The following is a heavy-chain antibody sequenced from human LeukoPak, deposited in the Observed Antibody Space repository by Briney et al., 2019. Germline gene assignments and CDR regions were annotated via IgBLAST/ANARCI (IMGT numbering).Heavy chain of an antibody. J-gene: IGHJ4*02. Sequence: SVKVSCKASGGTFSSYTISWVRQAPGQGLEWMGRIIPILGIANYAQKFQGRVTITADESTSTAYMELSSLRSEDTAVYYCAREIAAAGTYFDYWGQGTLVTVSS. CDR1: GGTFSSYT. CDR3: AREIAAAGTYFDY. CDR2: IIPILGIA. D-gene: IGHD6-13*01. V-gene: IGHV1-69*04.